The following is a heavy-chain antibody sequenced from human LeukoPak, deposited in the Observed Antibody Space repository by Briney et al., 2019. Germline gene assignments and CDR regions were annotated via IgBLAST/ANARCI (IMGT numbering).Heavy chain of an antibody. CDR2: ISWDGGSS. D-gene: IGHD1-26*01. CDR3: AKDYGSASGGGRRDFFDF. CDR1: GFTFDDYA. J-gene: IGHJ4*02. V-gene: IGHV3-43D*03. Sequence: GGSLRVSCAASGFTFDDYAMHWVRHVPGKSLEWVSLISWDGGSSYYADSVKGRFTFSRDNTKNSLYLQMNSLRVEDTAVYYCAKDYGSASGGGRRDFFDFWGQGTLVTVSS.